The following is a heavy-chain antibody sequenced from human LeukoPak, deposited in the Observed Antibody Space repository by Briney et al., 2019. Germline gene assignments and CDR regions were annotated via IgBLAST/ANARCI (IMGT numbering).Heavy chain of an antibody. CDR1: GLTFSTYS. V-gene: IGHV3-48*02. CDR2: ISSSSSTI. CDR3: AREYSSSSGKALDY. D-gene: IGHD6-6*01. Sequence: GGSLRLSCAASGLTFSTYSMNWVRQAPGKGLEWVSYISSSSSTIYYADSVKGRFTISRDNAKNLLHLQINTLRDEDTAVYYCAREYSSSSGKALDYWGQGTLVTVSS. J-gene: IGHJ4*02.